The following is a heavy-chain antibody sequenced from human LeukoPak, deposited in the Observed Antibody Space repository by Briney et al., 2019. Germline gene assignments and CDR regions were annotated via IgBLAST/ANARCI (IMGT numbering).Heavy chain of an antibody. CDR3: ARRIPLRGYFDY. D-gene: IGHD2-15*01. V-gene: IGHV4-59*01. Sequence: SETLSLTCTVSGGSINSNYWSWIRQPPGKGLEWIGYIYYSGSTNYNPSLKSRVTVSVDTSKNQFSLKLSSVTAADTAVYYCARRIPLRGYFDYWGRGTLVTVSS. CDR1: GGSINSNY. J-gene: IGHJ4*02. CDR2: IYYSGST.